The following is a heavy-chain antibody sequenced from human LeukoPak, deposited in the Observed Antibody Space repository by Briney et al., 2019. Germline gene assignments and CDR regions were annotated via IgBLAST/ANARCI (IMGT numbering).Heavy chain of an antibody. J-gene: IGHJ4*02. CDR3: ARGRAYDSSGYDLLDY. CDR2: INPTGGST. CDR1: GYTFTSYY. Sequence: ASVKVSRKASGYTFTSYYMHWVRQAPGQGLEWMGIINPTGGSTSYAQKFQGRVTLTRDTSTTTVYMELYSLRSEDTAVYYCARGRAYDSSGYDLLDYWGQGTLVTVSS. D-gene: IGHD3-22*01. V-gene: IGHV1-46*01.